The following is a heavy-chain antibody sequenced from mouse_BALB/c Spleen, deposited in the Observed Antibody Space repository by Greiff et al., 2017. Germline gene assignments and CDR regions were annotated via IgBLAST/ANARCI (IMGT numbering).Heavy chain of an antibody. CDR3: AREEGLLLPLLD. V-gene: IGHV7-3*02. Sequence: EVQVVESGGGLVQPGGSLRLSCATSGFTFTDYYMSWVRQPPGKALEWLGFIRNKANGYTTEYSASVKGRFTISRDNSQSILYLQMNTLRAEDSATYYCAREEGLLLPLLDWGQGTLVTVSA. CDR2: IRNKANGYTT. CDR1: GFTFTDYY. J-gene: IGHJ3*01. D-gene: IGHD1-1*01.